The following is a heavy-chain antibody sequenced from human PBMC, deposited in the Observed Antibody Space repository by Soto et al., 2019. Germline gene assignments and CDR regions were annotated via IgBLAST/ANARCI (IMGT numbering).Heavy chain of an antibody. V-gene: IGHV1-24*01. CDR2: FDPEVGET. J-gene: IGHJ6*02. CDR1: GYTLTELS. CDR3: ATSRSGYLLHYYGMDV. Sequence: ASVNVSCQVSGYTLTELSMHWLRQAPGKGIEWTGGFDPEVGETIEAQKFQGGVTMTEHKSTDKAYMELSSLRSEDTAVYYCATSRSGYLLHYYGMDVWGQGTTVTVS. D-gene: IGHD3-3*01.